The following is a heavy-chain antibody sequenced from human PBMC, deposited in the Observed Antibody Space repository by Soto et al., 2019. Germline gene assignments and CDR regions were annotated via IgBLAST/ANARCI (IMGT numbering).Heavy chain of an antibody. Sequence: GESLKISCKGSGYSFTSYWISWVRQMPGKGLEWMGRIDPSDSYTNYSPSFQGHVTISADKSISTAYLQWSSLKASDTAMYYCGGGGVAHPNRLDYWGQGTLVTVSS. CDR2: IDPSDSYT. D-gene: IGHD5-12*01. J-gene: IGHJ4*02. CDR1: GYSFTSYW. CDR3: GGGGVAHPNRLDY. V-gene: IGHV5-10-1*01.